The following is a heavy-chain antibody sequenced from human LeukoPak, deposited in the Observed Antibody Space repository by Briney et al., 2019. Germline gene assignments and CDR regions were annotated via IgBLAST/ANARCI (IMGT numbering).Heavy chain of an antibody. V-gene: IGHV4-61*02. CDR3: ARGNYVWGSYRHPYYYYYMDV. D-gene: IGHD3-16*02. Sequence: SETLSLTCTVSGGSISSGSYYWSWIRQPAGKGLEWIGRIYTSGSTNYNPSLKSRVTISVDTSRNQFSLKLSSVTAADTAVYYCARGNYVWGSYRHPYYYYYMDVWGKGTTVTVSS. J-gene: IGHJ6*03. CDR2: IYTSGST. CDR1: GGSISSGSYY.